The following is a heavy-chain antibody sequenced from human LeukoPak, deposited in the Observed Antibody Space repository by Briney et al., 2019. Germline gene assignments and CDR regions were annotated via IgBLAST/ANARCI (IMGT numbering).Heavy chain of an antibody. CDR2: INPNSGGT. Sequence: ASVKVSCKASGYTFTGYYMHWVRQAPGQGLEWMGWINPNSGGTNYAQKFQGRVTMTRDTSISTAYMELSRLRSDDTAVYYCARHGATMVRGVLNWFDPWGQGTLVTVSS. CDR3: ARHGATMVRGVLNWFDP. V-gene: IGHV1-2*02. J-gene: IGHJ5*02. D-gene: IGHD3-10*01. CDR1: GYTFTGYY.